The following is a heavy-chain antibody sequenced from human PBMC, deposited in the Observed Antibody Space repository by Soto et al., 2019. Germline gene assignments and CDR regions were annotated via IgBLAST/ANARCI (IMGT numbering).Heavy chain of an antibody. CDR3: ARDLGGYSGYDPGVGWFDP. D-gene: IGHD5-12*01. V-gene: IGHV1-46*01. Sequence: ASVKVSCKASGYTFTSYYMHWVRQAPGQGLEWMGIINPSGGSTSYAQKFQGRVTMTRDTSTSTVYMELSSLRSEDTAVYYCARDLGGYSGYDPGVGWFDPRGQGTLLTVSS. CDR2: INPSGGST. CDR1: GYTFTSYY. J-gene: IGHJ5*02.